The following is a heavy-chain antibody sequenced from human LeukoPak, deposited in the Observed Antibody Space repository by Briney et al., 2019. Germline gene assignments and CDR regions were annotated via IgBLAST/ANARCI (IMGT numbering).Heavy chain of an antibody. V-gene: IGHV3-30-3*01. Sequence: GGSLRLSCAASGFTFSSYAMHWVRQAPGKGMEWGAVISYDKSNKYYAASVKGRFTISRDNSKNTLYLQMNSLKTEDTAVYYCARDGSPSGTYQQGYFDYWGQRTLVTVSS. J-gene: IGHJ4*02. D-gene: IGHD1-26*01. CDR1: GFTFSSYA. CDR2: ISYDKSNK. CDR3: ARDGSPSGTYQQGYFDY.